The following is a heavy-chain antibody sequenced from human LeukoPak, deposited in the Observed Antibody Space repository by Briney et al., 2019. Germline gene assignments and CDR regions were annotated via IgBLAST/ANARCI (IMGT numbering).Heavy chain of an antibody. CDR3: ARSGEWLGRRYYYYMHV. CDR2: ISAYNGNT. V-gene: IGHV1-18*01. CDR1: GYTFTSYG. J-gene: IGHJ6*03. Sequence: ASVKVSCKASGYTFTSYGISWVRQAPGQGLEWMGWISAYNGNTNYAQKLQGRVTMTTDTSTSTAYMQLSSLGSDDTAVYYCARSGEWLGRRYYYYMHVWGAGTTVTVSS. D-gene: IGHD3-10*01.